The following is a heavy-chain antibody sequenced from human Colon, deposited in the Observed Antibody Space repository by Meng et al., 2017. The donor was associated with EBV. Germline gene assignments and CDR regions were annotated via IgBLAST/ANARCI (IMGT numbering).Heavy chain of an antibody. CDR3: ARGELLWDY. D-gene: IGHD2-2*01. V-gene: IGHV4-30-4*01. CDR1: GGSISSGEWF. Sequence: QVQLQESGPGLVKPSQTLSLTCTVSGGSISSGEWFWSWIRPPPGKGLEGIGYMDYRGSTFYNPSLKSRVTISVDTSKNQFSLKLSSVIAADTAVYFCARGELLWDYWGQGTLVTVSS. J-gene: IGHJ4*02. CDR2: MDYRGST.